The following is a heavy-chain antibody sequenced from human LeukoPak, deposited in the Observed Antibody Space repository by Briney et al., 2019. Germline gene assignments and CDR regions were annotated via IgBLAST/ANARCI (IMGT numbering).Heavy chain of an antibody. CDR2: IYYSGST. Sequence: PSQTLSLTSTVSGGSISSGDYYWSWIRQHPGKGLEWIGYIYYSGSTYYNPSLKSRVTISVDTSKNQFSLKLSSVTAADTAVYYCARDLADIVVVPAASPDAFDIWGQGTMVTVSS. CDR3: ARDLADIVVVPAASPDAFDI. D-gene: IGHD2-2*01. CDR1: GGSISSGDYY. V-gene: IGHV4-30-4*08. J-gene: IGHJ3*02.